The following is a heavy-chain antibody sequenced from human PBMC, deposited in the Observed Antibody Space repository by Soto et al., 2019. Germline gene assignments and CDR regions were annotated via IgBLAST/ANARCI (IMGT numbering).Heavy chain of an antibody. V-gene: IGHV3-23*01. CDR3: AKGRWGMVRGKPSYFDY. CDR2: ISGSGGST. CDR1: GFTFSSYA. J-gene: IGHJ4*02. Sequence: EVQLLESGGGFVQPGGSLRLSCAASGFTFSSYAVSWVRQAPGKGLEWVSAISGSGGSTYYADSVKGRFTISRDNSKNTVDLQMNRLRAEDTAVYYCAKGRWGMVRGKPSYFDYWGQGALVTVSS. D-gene: IGHD3-10*01.